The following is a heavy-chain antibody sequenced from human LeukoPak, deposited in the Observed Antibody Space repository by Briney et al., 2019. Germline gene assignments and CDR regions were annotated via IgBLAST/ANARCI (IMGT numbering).Heavy chain of an antibody. V-gene: IGHV3-21*01. J-gene: IGHJ5*02. Sequence: SGGSLRLSCVASGFTFSTYSMTWVRQAPGRGLEWVSSISGSSDNIVYADPVKGRFTLSRDNAKKSLYLQMNSLRAEDTAVYYCAKDGTYYDFWSGYYGHNWFDPWGQGTLVTVSS. CDR1: GFTFSTYS. D-gene: IGHD3-3*01. CDR2: ISGSSDNI. CDR3: AKDGTYYDFWSGYYGHNWFDP.